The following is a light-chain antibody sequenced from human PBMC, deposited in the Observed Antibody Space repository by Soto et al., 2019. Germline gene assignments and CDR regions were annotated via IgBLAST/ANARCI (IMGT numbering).Light chain of an antibody. CDR1: SSDIGGYNY. CDR3: SSYASGTTHVV. J-gene: IGLJ2*01. V-gene: IGLV2-14*01. Sequence: QSVLTQPTSVSGSPGQSITISCTGTSSDIGGYNYVSWYQQYPGKAPKLMIYEVSNRPSGVSNRFSGSKSGNAASLTFSGLQAEDEADYYCSSYASGTTHVVFGGGTKLTVL. CDR2: EVS.